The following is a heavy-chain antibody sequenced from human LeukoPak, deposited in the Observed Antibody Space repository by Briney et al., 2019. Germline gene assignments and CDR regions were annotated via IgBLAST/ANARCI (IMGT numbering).Heavy chain of an antibody. CDR2: IIPIFGTA. Sequence: SVTVSCKASGGTFISYAISWGRQAPGQGVEGMGGIIPIFGTANYAQKFQGRVTITTDESTSTAYVGRSSLRSEDTAVYYCARGEGYYYDSSGYYHRREFDYWGQGTLVTVSS. V-gene: IGHV1-69*05. D-gene: IGHD3-22*01. CDR1: GGTFISYA. CDR3: ARGEGYYYDSSGYYHRREFDY. J-gene: IGHJ4*02.